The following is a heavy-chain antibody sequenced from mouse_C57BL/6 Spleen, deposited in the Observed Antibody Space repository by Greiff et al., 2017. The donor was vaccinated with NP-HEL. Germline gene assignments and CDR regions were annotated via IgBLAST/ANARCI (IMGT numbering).Heavy chain of an antibody. Sequence: EVKLKQSGPVLVKPGASVKMSCKASGYTFTDYYMNWVKQSHGKSLEWIGVINPYNGGTSYNQKFKGKATLTVDKSSSTAYMELNSLTSEDSAVYYCAREGTTMVTTFDYWGQGTTLTVSS. V-gene: IGHV1-19*01. CDR2: INPYNGGT. CDR1: GYTFTDYY. J-gene: IGHJ2*01. D-gene: IGHD2-2*01. CDR3: AREGTTMVTTFDY.